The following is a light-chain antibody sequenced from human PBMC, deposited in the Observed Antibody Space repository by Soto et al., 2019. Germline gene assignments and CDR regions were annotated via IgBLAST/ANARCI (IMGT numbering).Light chain of an antibody. CDR2: AAS. CDR1: EDISSY. CDR3: QQYKDYPIT. Sequence: IQLTHSPSSLSASVGDRVAFTCRASEDISSYLVWCQQKPGAAPKLLIYAASALQSGVPSKFSGSGSGTEFTLTSSSLQPEDFATYYCQQYKDYPITLGQGTRLEIK. J-gene: IGKJ5*01. V-gene: IGKV1-9*01.